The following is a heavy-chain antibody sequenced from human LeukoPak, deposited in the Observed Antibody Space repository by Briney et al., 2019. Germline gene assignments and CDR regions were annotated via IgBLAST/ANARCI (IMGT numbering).Heavy chain of an antibody. D-gene: IGHD3-9*01. J-gene: IGHJ4*02. CDR3: ARVEGLIFPFDY. Sequence: GGSLRLSCAASGFTFSSYAMSWVRQAPGKGLEWVSNISGSGVSGGNTYYADSVKGRFTISRDNSKNTLYLQMNSLRTEDTAVYYCARVEGLIFPFDYWGQGTLVTVSS. CDR2: ISGSGVSGGNT. V-gene: IGHV3-23*01. CDR1: GFTFSSYA.